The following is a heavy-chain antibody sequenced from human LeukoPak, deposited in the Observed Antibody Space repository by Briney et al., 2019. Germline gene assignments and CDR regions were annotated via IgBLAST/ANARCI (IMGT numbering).Heavy chain of an antibody. V-gene: IGHV1-8*01. CDR2: MNPNSGNT. J-gene: IGHJ6*02. D-gene: IGHD6-13*01. CDR3: ARGAFSSSWNYHYGMDV. Sequence: ASVKVSCKASGYTFTSYDINWVRQATGQGLEWMGWMNPNSGNTGYAQKFQGRVTMTRNTSISTAYMELRSLRSEDTAVYYCARGAFSSSWNYHYGMDVWGQGTTVTVSS. CDR1: GYTFTSYD.